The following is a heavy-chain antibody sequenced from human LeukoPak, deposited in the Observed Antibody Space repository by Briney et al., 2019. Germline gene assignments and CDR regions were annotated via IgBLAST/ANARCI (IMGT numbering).Heavy chain of an antibody. Sequence: PGGSLRLSCAASGFTVSNYAMNWVRQAPGKGLEWVSTISGSGGSTYYADSVKGRFTISRDNSKNTLYVQMSSLRADDTAVYYCAKGYYYGSGSYSTFDYWGQGTLVTVSS. J-gene: IGHJ4*02. CDR3: AKGYYYGSGSYSTFDY. D-gene: IGHD3-10*01. CDR1: GFTVSNYA. V-gene: IGHV3-23*01. CDR2: ISGSGGST.